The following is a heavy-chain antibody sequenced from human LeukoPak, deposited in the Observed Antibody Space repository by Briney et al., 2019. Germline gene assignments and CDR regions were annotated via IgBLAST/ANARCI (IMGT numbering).Heavy chain of an antibody. CDR3: ARGEWRT. J-gene: IGHJ5*02. Sequence: LSLTCAVYGGSFSGYYWSWIRQPPGKGLEWLSYMSASGSVKYYADSVKGRFTISRDDAKNSLYLQMNSLRVEDTAVYYCARGEWRTWGQGTLVTVSS. V-gene: IGHV3-11*04. CDR1: GGSFSGYY. CDR2: MSASGSVK. D-gene: IGHD3-3*01.